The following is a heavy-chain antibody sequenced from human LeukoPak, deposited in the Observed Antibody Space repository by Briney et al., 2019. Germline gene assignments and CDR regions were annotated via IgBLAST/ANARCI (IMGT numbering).Heavy chain of an antibody. CDR2: ISAYNGNT. V-gene: IGHV1-18*01. CDR3: ARDAYDWNYGSDPDY. CDR1: GYTFTSYG. D-gene: IGHD1-7*01. J-gene: IGHJ4*02. Sequence: ASVKLSCNASGYTFTSYGNSWVRHAPGQGLERVGWISAYNGNTNYAQKLQGRVTITTDTSTSTAYMELRSLRPDDTAVYYWARDAYDWNYGSDPDYWGQGTLVTVSS.